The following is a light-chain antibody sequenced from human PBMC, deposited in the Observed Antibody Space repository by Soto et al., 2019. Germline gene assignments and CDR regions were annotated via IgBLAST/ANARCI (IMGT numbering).Light chain of an antibody. CDR3: QQYNSQRT. Sequence: DIQMPQSTSSLSASVGDRVTITCRSSQYISNWLAWYQQKPWKAPKLLIYKASRLESGVPSRFSGSGSVTEFTLTISSLQPDDFATYYCQQYNSQRTFGQGTNVEIK. V-gene: IGKV1-5*03. CDR2: KAS. CDR1: QYISNW. J-gene: IGKJ1*01.